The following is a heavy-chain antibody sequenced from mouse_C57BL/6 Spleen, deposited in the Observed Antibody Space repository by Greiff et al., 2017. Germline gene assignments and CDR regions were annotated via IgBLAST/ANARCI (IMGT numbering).Heavy chain of an antibody. J-gene: IGHJ2*01. Sequence: QVQLQQSGPELVKPGASVKISCTASGYAFSSSWMNWVKQRPGKGLEWIGRIYPGDGDTNYNGKFKGKDTLTADKSSSTAYMQLSSLTSEDSAVYFCATLGIFFDYWGQGTTLTVSS. CDR2: IYPGDGDT. CDR1: GYAFSSSW. D-gene: IGHD4-1*01. V-gene: IGHV1-82*01. CDR3: ATLGIFFDY.